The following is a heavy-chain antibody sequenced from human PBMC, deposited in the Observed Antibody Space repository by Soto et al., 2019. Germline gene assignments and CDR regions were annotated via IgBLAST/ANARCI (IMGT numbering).Heavy chain of an antibody. Sequence: SETLSLTCAVDGGYFSGYYWSWIRQPTGKGLEWIGEINHSGSTNYNPSLKSRVTISVDTSKNQFSLKLSSVTAADTAVYYCARATRFGDSFNGMDVWGQGTTVTVSS. D-gene: IGHD3-10*01. CDR1: GGYFSGYY. V-gene: IGHV4-34*01. J-gene: IGHJ6*02. CDR3: ARATRFGDSFNGMDV. CDR2: INHSGST.